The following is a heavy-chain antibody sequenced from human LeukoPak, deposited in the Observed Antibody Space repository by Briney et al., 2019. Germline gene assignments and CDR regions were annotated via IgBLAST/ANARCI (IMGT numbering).Heavy chain of an antibody. Sequence: GGSLRLSCAASGFTFSSYEMNWVRQAPGKGLEWVSYISSSGSTIYYADSVKGRFTISRDNAKNSLYLQMNSLRAEDTAVYYCARDPLVLPFDIWGQGTMVTVSS. CDR3: ARDPLVLPFDI. CDR2: ISSSGSTI. J-gene: IGHJ3*02. D-gene: IGHD3-10*01. V-gene: IGHV3-48*03. CDR1: GFTFSSYE.